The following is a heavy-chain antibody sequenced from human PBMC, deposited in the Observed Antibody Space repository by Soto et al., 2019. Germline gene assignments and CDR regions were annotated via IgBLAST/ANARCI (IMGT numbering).Heavy chain of an antibody. D-gene: IGHD3-16*01. Sequence: PSETLSLTCTVSGGSISSYYWSWIRQPPGKGLEWIGYIYYSGSTNYNPSLKSRVTISVDTSKNQFSLKLSSVTAADTAVYYCARGRVDYDYVWGSYQFDPWGQGTLVTVSS. J-gene: IGHJ5*02. CDR1: GGSISSYY. CDR3: ARGRVDYDYVWGSYQFDP. V-gene: IGHV4-59*01. CDR2: IYYSGST.